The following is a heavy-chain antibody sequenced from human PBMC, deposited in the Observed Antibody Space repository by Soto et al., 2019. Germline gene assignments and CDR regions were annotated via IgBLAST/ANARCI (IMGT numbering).Heavy chain of an antibody. CDR2: ISYDGSNK. J-gene: IGHJ4*02. D-gene: IGHD5-18*01. V-gene: IGHV3-30-3*01. Sequence: GGSLRLSCAASGFTFSSYAMHWVRQAPGKGLEWVAVISYDGSNKYYADSVKGRFTISRDNSKNTLYLQMNSLRAEDTAVYYCARDIRGYSYGGRFDYWGQVPLVTVSS. CDR3: ARDIRGYSYGGRFDY. CDR1: GFTFSSYA.